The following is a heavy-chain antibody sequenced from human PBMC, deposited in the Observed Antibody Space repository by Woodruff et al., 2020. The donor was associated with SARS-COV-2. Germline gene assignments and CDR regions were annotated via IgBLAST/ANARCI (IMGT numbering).Heavy chain of an antibody. CDR3: ARVGGGAGWFDP. CDR1: YS. D-gene: IGHD3-10*01. J-gene: IGHJ5*02. V-gene: IGHV3-21*01. Sequence: YSMNWVRQAPGKGLEWVSSITSFSTSIHYADSVKGRFTVSRDNAKNSMFLQMNSLRADDTGVYFCARVGGGAGWFDPWGQ. CDR2: ITSFSTSI.